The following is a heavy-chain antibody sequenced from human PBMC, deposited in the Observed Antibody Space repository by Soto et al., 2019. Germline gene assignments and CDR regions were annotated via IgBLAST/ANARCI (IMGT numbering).Heavy chain of an antibody. CDR3: ARDSPIGSTYSGYDAIDS. V-gene: IGHV1-69*08. J-gene: IGHJ4*02. D-gene: IGHD5-12*01. CDR2: TIPILAVA. CDR1: GGTFSTST. Sequence: QVQLVQSGAEVKKPGSSVKVSCKASGGTFSTSTFTWVRQAPGQGLEWMGRTIPILAVADYAQDFQGTVTITADNSTSPAYTELTSLTSKDTPVYYCARDSPIGSTYSGYDAIDSWGQGTLVTVSS.